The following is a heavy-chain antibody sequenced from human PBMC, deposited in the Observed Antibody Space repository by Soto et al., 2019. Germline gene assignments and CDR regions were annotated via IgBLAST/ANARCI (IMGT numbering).Heavy chain of an antibody. CDR1: GFTFSSYG. CDR3: AKDRARYCSSTSCYPGYFQH. D-gene: IGHD2-2*01. Sequence: PGGSLRLSCAASGFTFSSYGMHWVRQAPGKGLEWVAVISYDGSNKYYADSVKGRFTISRGNSKNTLYLQMNSLRAEDTAVYYCAKDRARYCSSTSCYPGYFQHWGQGTLVTVSS. CDR2: ISYDGSNK. V-gene: IGHV3-30*18. J-gene: IGHJ1*01.